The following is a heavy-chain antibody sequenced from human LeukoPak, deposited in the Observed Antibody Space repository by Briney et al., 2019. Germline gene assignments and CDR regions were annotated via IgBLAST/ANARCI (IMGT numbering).Heavy chain of an antibody. CDR1: GGSFSGYY. CDR3: ARARFYYYYYYMDV. V-gene: IGHV4-34*01. Sequence: SETLSLTCAVYGGSFSGYYWSWIRQPPGKGLEWIGEINHSGSTNYNPSLKSRVTISVDTSKNQFSLKLSSVTAADTAVYYYARARFYYYYYYMDVWGKGTTVTVSS. CDR2: INHSGST. J-gene: IGHJ6*03.